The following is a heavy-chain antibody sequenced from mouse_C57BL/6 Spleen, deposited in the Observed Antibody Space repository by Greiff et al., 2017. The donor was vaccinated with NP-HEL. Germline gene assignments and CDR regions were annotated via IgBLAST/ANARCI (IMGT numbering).Heavy chain of an antibody. Sequence: EVKLEESGPGLVKPSQSLSLTCSVTGYSITSGYYWNWIRQFPGNKLEWMGYISYDGSNNYNPSLKNRISITRDTSKNQFFLKLNSVTTEDTATYYCAGGSKGYYYAMDYWGQGTSVTVSS. CDR2: ISYDGSN. D-gene: IGHD1-3*01. J-gene: IGHJ4*01. V-gene: IGHV3-6*01. CDR3: AGGSKGYYYAMDY. CDR1: GYSITSGYY.